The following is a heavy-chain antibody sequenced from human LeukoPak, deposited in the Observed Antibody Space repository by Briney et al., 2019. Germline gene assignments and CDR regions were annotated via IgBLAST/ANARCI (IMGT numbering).Heavy chain of an antibody. D-gene: IGHD4-11*01. CDR1: GFTFSSYA. CDR2: ITSDGGST. V-gene: IGHV3-23*01. Sequence: GGSLRLSCAVSGFTFSSYAMSWDRQAPEKGIEWVSVITSDGGSTHYAASVKGRCTVTRNNPKNTLYLQMNSLRAEDTAVYYCAKGPNGDSNYFFDYWGQGTLVTVSS. CDR3: AKGPNGDSNYFFDY. J-gene: IGHJ4*02.